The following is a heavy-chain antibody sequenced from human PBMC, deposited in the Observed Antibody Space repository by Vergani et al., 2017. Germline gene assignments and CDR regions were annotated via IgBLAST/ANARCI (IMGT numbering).Heavy chain of an antibody. CDR3: ARDRVDIVATTTYYYYYYGMDV. J-gene: IGHJ6*02. CDR1: GFTVSSNY. CDR2: IYSGGST. V-gene: IGHV3-53*04. D-gene: IGHD5-12*01. Sequence: EVQLVESGGGLVQPGGSLRLSCAASGFTVSSNYMSWVRQAPGKGLEWVSVIYSGGSTYYADSVKGRFTISGHNSKNTLYLQMNSLRAEDTAVYYCARDRVDIVATTTYYYYYYGMDVWGQGTTVTVSS.